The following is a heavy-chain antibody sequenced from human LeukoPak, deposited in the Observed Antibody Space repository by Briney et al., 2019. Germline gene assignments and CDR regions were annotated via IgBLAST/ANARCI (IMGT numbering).Heavy chain of an antibody. D-gene: IGHD6-19*01. CDR2: INHSGST. Sequence: SETLSLTCAVYGGSFSGYYWSWIRQPPGKGLEWIGEINHSGSTNYNPSLKSRVTMSVDTSKNQFSLKLSSVTAADTAVYYCARFTAVAGGFDYWGQGTLVTVSS. CDR3: ARFTAVAGGFDY. CDR1: GGSFSGYY. J-gene: IGHJ4*02. V-gene: IGHV4-34*01.